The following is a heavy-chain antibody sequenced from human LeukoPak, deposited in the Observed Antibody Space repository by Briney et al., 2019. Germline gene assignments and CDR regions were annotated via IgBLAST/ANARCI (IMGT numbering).Heavy chain of an antibody. CDR1: GGSFSSDF. CDR2: IYHRGNT. D-gene: IGHD2-15*01. Sequence: SETLSLTCAVYGGSFSSDFWSWIRQTPGKGLEWIGEIYHRGNTHYNPSLKSRVTISVDTSKNQFSLKLSSVTAADTAVYYCARVSGYCSGGSCYGGYMDVWGKGTTVTVSS. V-gene: IGHV4-34*01. J-gene: IGHJ6*03. CDR3: ARVSGYCSGGSCYGGYMDV.